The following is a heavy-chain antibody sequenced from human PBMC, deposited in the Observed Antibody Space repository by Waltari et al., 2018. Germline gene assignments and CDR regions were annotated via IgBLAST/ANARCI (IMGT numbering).Heavy chain of an antibody. CDR2: IIPIFGTA. D-gene: IGHD3-22*01. CDR3: ARSYYDSTNYYYYGMDV. Sequence: QVQLVQSGAEVKKPGSSVKVSCKASGGTFSSYALSWVRQAPGQGLEWMGGIIPIFGTANYAQKFQGRVTITADESTSTAYMELSSLRSEDTAVYYCARSYYDSTNYYYYGMDVWGQGTTVTVSS. J-gene: IGHJ6*02. CDR1: GGTFSSYA. V-gene: IGHV1-69*01.